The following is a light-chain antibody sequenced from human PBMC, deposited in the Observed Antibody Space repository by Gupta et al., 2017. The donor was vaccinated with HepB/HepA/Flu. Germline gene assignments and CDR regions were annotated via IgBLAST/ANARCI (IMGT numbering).Light chain of an antibody. V-gene: IGLV2-11*01. CDR1: SSDVGNYNY. CDR2: DVS. Sequence: QSALTQPRSVSGSPGQSVPISCTGSSSDVGNYNYVSWYQHHPGKAPKLMIYDVSKWPTGVPERFSGSKSGNTASLTISGLQAEDEADYYCCSYAGSYTHYVFGTGTKVTVL. J-gene: IGLJ1*01. CDR3: CSYAGSYTHYV.